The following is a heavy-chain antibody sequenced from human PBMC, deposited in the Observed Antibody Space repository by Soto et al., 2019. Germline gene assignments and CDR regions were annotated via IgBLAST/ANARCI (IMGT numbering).Heavy chain of an antibody. CDR2: FSFYGRRDNT. CDR1: GFTFSSYD. V-gene: IGHV3-23*01. D-gene: IGHD6-25*01. CDR3: AKSLYNNSGGPNDH. Sequence: EVQLLESGGGLVQPGGSLRLSCVGSGFTFSSYDMTWVRQAPGKGLEWVSSFSFYGRRDNTYYADSVKGRFTISRDNSRNTVYLQMDNLRVEDTAVYYCAKSLYNNSGGPNDHWGQGCLVTVSS. J-gene: IGHJ4*02.